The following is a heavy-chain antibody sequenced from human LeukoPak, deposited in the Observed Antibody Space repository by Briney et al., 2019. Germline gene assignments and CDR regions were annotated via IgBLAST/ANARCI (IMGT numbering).Heavy chain of an antibody. CDR3: ARSSTTDANHYYYYYMDV. J-gene: IGHJ6*03. CDR2: IYYTGLS. D-gene: IGHD2-2*01. Sequence: SETLSLTCSVSGGSISSYYWSWIRQPPGRGLEWIGFIYYTGLSNSNPSLKSRATISVDTSRNQFSLKLSSVTAADTAVYYCARSSTTDANHYYYYYMDVWGRGTTVTVSS. V-gene: IGHV4-59*08. CDR1: GGSISSYY.